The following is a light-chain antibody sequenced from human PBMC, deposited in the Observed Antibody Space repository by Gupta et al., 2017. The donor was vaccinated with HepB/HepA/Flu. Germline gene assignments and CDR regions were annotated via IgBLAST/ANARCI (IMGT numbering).Light chain of an antibody. CDR2: AAS. V-gene: IGKV1-39*01. Sequence: DIQMTQSPSSLSASVGDRVTITCRASQSISSYLNWYQQKPGKAPKLLIYAASSLQSGVPSRCIGSGSGTEYTPIISSLQPEDVAADYCQQSDSGLPFTFGGGTKVEIK. CDR3: QQSDSGLPFT. CDR1: QSISSY. J-gene: IGKJ4*01.